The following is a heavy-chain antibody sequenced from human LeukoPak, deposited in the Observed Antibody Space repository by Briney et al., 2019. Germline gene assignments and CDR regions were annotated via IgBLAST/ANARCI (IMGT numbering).Heavy chain of an antibody. CDR1: GFTVSSNY. CDR3: ARGSVDPFDY. Sequence: GGSLRLSCAASGFTVSSNYMSWVRQAPGKGLEWVSVIYSGGSTYYADSVKGRFTISGDNFKDTLSLQMNGLRAEDTAVYFCARGSVDPFDYWGQGTLVTVSS. D-gene: IGHD5/OR15-5a*01. CDR2: IYSGGST. V-gene: IGHV3-53*01. J-gene: IGHJ4*02.